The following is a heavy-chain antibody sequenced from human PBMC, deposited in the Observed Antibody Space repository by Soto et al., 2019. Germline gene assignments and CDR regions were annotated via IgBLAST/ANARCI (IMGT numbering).Heavy chain of an antibody. CDR2: IYPGDSNT. D-gene: IGHD2-2*02. CDR3: ARQGYCRNTACSTVDY. Sequence: PGESLKISCRGSGYSFTSYWIGWVRQMPGKGLEWMGIIYPGDSNTRYSPSFQGQVTISADKSISSAYLQWSSLKASDTAMYYCARQGYCRNTACSTVDYWGQGTLVTVSS. CDR1: GYSFTSYW. V-gene: IGHV5-51*01. J-gene: IGHJ4*02.